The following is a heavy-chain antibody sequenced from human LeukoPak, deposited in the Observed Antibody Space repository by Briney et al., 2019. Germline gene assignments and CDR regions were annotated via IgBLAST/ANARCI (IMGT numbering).Heavy chain of an antibody. CDR1: GGSISSSNW. Sequence: SETLSLTCAVSGGSISSSNWWSWVRQPPGKGLEWIGEIYHSGSTNYNPSLKSRVTISVDKSKNQFSLKLSSVTAADTAVYYCARQYSNNWYDDRGWFDPWGQGTLVTVSS. D-gene: IGHD6-13*01. CDR2: IYHSGST. CDR3: ARQYSNNWYDDRGWFDP. V-gene: IGHV4-4*02. J-gene: IGHJ5*02.